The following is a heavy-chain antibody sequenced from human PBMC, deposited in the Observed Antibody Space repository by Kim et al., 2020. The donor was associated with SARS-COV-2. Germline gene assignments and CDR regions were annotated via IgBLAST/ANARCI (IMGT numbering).Heavy chain of an antibody. CDR3: ARDLALEYYYGMDV. V-gene: IGHV3-33*01. Sequence: GESVKGQYTFSREDSKNTLYLQMNSLGAEDTAGYYCARDLALEYYYGMDVWGQGTTVTVSS. D-gene: IGHD3-3*01. J-gene: IGHJ6*02.